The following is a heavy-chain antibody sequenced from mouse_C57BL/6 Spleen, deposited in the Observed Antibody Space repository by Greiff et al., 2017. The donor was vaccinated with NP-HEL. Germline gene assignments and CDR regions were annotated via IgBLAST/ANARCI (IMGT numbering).Heavy chain of an antibody. CDR3: ARSFYDGYYVEGFDY. Sequence: EVQLQQSGPELVKPGASVKISCKASGYSFTGYYMNWVKQSPEKSLEWIGEINPSTGGTTYNQKFKAKATLTVDKSSSTAYMQLKSLTSEDSAVYYGARSFYDGYYVEGFDYWGQGTTLTVSS. CDR2: INPSTGGT. J-gene: IGHJ2*01. D-gene: IGHD2-3*01. V-gene: IGHV1-42*01. CDR1: GYSFTGYY.